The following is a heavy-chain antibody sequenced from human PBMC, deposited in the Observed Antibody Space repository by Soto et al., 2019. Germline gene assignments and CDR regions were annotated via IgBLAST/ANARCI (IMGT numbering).Heavy chain of an antibody. Sequence: LTCTVSGGSIGSGGYYWSWIRQHPGKGLEWIGYIYYSGITYHNPSLKSRVTITVDTSKNQFSLKLSSVTAADTAVYYCARSPGYDFDYWGQGTLVTVSS. CDR2: IYYSGIT. D-gene: IGHD1-1*01. V-gene: IGHV4-31*03. CDR1: GGSIGSGGYY. CDR3: ARSPGYDFDY. J-gene: IGHJ4*02.